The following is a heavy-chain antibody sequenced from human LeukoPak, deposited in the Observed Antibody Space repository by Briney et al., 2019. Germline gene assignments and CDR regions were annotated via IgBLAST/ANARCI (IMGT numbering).Heavy chain of an antibody. CDR3: ARDRRYYDSSAYIRGFDY. CDR1: GGSISSSDW. J-gene: IGHJ4*02. V-gene: IGHV4-4*02. D-gene: IGHD3-22*01. Sequence: SGTLSLTCAVSGGSISSSDWWSWVRQPPGKGLEWIGEIYHSGSTNYNTSLKSRVTISVDKSKNQFSLNLSSVTAADPAVYYCARDRRYYDSSAYIRGFDYWGQGTLVTVSS. CDR2: IYHSGST.